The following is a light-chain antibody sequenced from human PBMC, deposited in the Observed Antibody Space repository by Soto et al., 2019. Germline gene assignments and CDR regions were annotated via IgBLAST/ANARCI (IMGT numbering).Light chain of an antibody. V-gene: IGLV3-21*04. CDR2: YDS. Sequence: SYELTQPPSVSVAPGKTARITCGGNNIGSKSVHWYQQKPGQAPVLVIYYDSDRPSGIPERFSGSNSGNTATLTISRVEAGDEADYYCQVWDSSSDLVFGGETKLTVL. CDR1: NIGSKS. CDR3: QVWDSSSDLV. J-gene: IGLJ2*01.